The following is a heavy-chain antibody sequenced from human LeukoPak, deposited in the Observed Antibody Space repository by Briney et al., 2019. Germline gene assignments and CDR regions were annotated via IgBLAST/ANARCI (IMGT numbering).Heavy chain of an antibody. D-gene: IGHD1-26*01. CDR3: AKPSVSGNYPYYFDY. V-gene: IGHV3-33*03. J-gene: IGHJ4*02. CDR1: GGSISTYY. CDR2: IWYDGSKK. Sequence: LSLTCTVSGGSISTYYWSWVRQAPGKGLEWVAGIWYDGSKKYYADSVKGRFTISRDESKNTLYLQINSLRAEDTAVYYCAKPSVSGNYPYYFDYWGQGTLVTVSS.